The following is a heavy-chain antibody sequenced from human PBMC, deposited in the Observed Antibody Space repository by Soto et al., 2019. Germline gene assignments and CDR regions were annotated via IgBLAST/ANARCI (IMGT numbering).Heavy chain of an antibody. CDR2: ISHNGGT. J-gene: IGHJ4*02. D-gene: IGHD1-26*01. Sequence: SETLSLTCIFSVGSINSNSYFCAWIRQPPWGGLAWIASISHNGGTHYNPSLRSRVTISIDKSKNHFSLTLNSVTAADTAVYYCGKVQVGATRQSDFASWGEGTLVKVSS. CDR3: GKVQVGATRQSDFAS. CDR1: VGSINSNSYF. V-gene: IGHV4-39*02.